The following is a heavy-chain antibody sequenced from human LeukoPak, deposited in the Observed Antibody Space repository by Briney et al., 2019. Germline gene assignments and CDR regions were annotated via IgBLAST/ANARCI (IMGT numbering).Heavy chain of an antibody. D-gene: IGHD2-15*01. CDR1: GGSISSSSYY. V-gene: IGHV4-39*01. CDR2: IYYSGST. J-gene: IGHJ4*02. CDR3: ARRGIVVLDY. Sequence: SETLSLTCTVSGGSISSSSYYWGWIRQPPGKGLEWTGSIYYSGSTYYNPSLKSRVTISVDTSKNQFSLKLSSVTAADTAVYYCARRGIVVLDYWGQGTLVTVSS.